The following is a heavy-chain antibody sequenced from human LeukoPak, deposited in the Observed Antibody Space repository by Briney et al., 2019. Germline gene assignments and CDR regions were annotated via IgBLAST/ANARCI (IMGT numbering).Heavy chain of an antibody. V-gene: IGHV1-69*01. Sequence: ASVKVSCKASGGTFSSYAISWVRQAPGQGLEWMGGIIPIFGTANYAQKFQGRVTITADESTSIAYMELSSLRSEDTAVYYCARDEGSGSYYNGKHYFDYWGQGTLVTVSS. CDR3: ARDEGSGSYYNGKHYFDY. CDR2: IIPIFGTA. CDR1: GGTFSSYA. J-gene: IGHJ4*02. D-gene: IGHD3-10*01.